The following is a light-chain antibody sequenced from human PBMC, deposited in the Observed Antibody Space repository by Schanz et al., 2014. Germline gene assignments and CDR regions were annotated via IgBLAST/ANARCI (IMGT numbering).Light chain of an antibody. CDR3: QQYGSSPIT. V-gene: IGKV3-20*01. J-gene: IGKJ4*01. CDR2: GAS. CDR1: QTVNVNS. Sequence: EIVLTQSPGTLSLSPGERATLSCRASQTVNVNSLAWYQQKPGQAPRLLIFGASSRATGIPDRFSGSWSGTDFTLTISRLEPEDFAVYFCQQYGSSPITFGGGTKVEIK.